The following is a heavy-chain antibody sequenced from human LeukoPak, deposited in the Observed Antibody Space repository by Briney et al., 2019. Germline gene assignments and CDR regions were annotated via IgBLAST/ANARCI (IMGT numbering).Heavy chain of an antibody. Sequence: GGSLRLSCAASGFTFSSYAMHWVRQAPGKGLEWVAVISYDGSNKYYADSVKGRFTISRDNSKNTLYLQMNSLRAEDTAVYYCARGLPTIFGVVISPYYYYYMDVWGKGTTVTVSS. CDR3: ARGLPTIFGVVISPYYYYYMDV. J-gene: IGHJ6*03. D-gene: IGHD3-3*01. V-gene: IGHV3-30-3*01. CDR2: ISYDGSNK. CDR1: GFTFSSYA.